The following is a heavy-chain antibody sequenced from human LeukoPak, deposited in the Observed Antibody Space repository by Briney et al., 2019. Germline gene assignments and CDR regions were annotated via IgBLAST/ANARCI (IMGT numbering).Heavy chain of an antibody. CDR1: GGSFSSYS. J-gene: IGHJ3*02. V-gene: IGHV4-59*01. D-gene: IGHD5-24*01. CDR2: IYYSGST. CDR3: AGRLWRRDGYNLSAFDI. Sequence: SETLSLTCTVSGGSFSSYSWSWFRQPPGKGLEWIGYIYYSGSTNYNPSLKSRVTISVDTSKNQFSLKLSSVTAADTAVYYCAGRLWRRDGYNLSAFDIWGQGTMVTVSS.